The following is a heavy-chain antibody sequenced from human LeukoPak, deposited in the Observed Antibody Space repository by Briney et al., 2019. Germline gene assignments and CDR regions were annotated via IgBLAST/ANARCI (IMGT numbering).Heavy chain of an antibody. J-gene: IGHJ4*02. CDR1: GFTFSSYG. CDR2: ISYDESNK. V-gene: IGHV3-30*18. CDR3: AKDGGYSGYDSGDY. D-gene: IGHD5-12*01. Sequence: RGSLRLSCAASGFTFSSYGMHWVRQAPGKGLEWVAVISYDESNKYYADSVKGRFTISRDNSKNTLYLQMNSLRAEDTAVYYCAKDGGYSGYDSGDYWGQGTLVTVSS.